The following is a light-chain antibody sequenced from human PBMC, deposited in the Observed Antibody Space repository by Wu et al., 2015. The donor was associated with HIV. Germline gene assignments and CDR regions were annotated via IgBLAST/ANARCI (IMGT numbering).Light chain of an antibody. CDR2: KAS. J-gene: IGKJ1*01. CDR1: QSISSW. CDR3: QQLNSYPPWT. Sequence: DIQMTQSPFTLSASVGDRVTITCRASQSISSWLAWYQQKPGKAPNLLIYKASILYTGVPSRFSGSGSGTEFTLTISSLQPDDFATYYCQQLNSYPPWTFGQGTKVEIK. V-gene: IGKV1-5*03.